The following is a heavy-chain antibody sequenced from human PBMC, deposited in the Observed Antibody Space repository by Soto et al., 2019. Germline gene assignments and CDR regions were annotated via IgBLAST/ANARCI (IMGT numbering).Heavy chain of an antibody. Sequence: SETLSLTCTVSGGSISSYYWSWIRQPPGKGLEWIGYIYYSGSTNYNPSLKSRVTISVDTSKNQFSLKLSSVTAADTAVYYCAKDGGAVAPYSYWGQGTLVTVSS. CDR3: AKDGGAVAPYSY. CDR1: GGSISSYY. CDR2: IYYSGST. D-gene: IGHD6-19*01. J-gene: IGHJ4*02. V-gene: IGHV4-59*01.